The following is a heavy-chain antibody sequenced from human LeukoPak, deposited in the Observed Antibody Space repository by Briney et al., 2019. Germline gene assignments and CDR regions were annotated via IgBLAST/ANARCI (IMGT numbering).Heavy chain of an antibody. D-gene: IGHD3-22*01. J-gene: IGHJ4*02. V-gene: IGHV1-8*01. CDR3: ARGVGYYYDSSGYRLFDY. Sequence: GASVKVSCKASGYTFTSYDINWVRQATGQGLEWMGWMNPNSGNTGYAQKFQGRVTMTRNTSISTAYMELSSLRSEDTPVYYCARGVGYYYDSSGYRLFDYWGQGTLVTVSS. CDR1: GYTFTSYD. CDR2: MNPNSGNT.